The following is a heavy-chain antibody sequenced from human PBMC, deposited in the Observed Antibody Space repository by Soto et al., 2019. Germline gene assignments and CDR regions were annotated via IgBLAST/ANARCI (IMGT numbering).Heavy chain of an antibody. CDR2: ISYDGSNK. CDR3: ARDIGNPPYYYGMDV. CDR1: GFTFSSYA. V-gene: IGHV3-30-3*01. D-gene: IGHD1-1*01. Sequence: GGSLRLSCAASGFTFSSYAMHWVRQAPGKGLEWGAVISYDGSNKYYADSVKGRFTISRDNSKNTLYLQMNSLRTEDTAVYYCARDIGNPPYYYGMDVWGQGTTVTVSS. J-gene: IGHJ6*02.